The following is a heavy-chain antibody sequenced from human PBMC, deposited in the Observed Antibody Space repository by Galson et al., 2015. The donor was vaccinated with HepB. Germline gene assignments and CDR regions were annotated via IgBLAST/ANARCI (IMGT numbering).Heavy chain of an antibody. CDR2: TNRDGSVT. V-gene: IGHV3-74*01. Sequence: SLRLSCAASGFTFSSYFMDWVRQAPGKGLVWVSDTNRDGSVTRYADSVKGRFTISRDNAKNMLYLQMSSLRVDDAAIYYCARGGVVGGTDYWGQGTLVPVSS. D-gene: IGHD6-19*01. CDR3: ARGGVVGGTDY. CDR1: GFTFSSYF. J-gene: IGHJ4*02.